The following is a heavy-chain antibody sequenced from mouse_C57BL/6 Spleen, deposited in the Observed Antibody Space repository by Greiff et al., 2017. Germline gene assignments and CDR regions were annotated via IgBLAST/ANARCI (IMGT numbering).Heavy chain of an antibody. D-gene: IGHD4-1*01. CDR1: GFTFSSYG. J-gene: IGHJ4*01. CDR3: AREMANSYAMDY. Sequence: EVMLVESGGDLVKPGGSLKLSCAASGFTFSSYGMSWVRQTPDKRLEWVATISSGGSYTYYPDRVKGRFTISRDNAKNTLYLQMSSLKSEDTAMYYCAREMANSYAMDYWGQGTSVTVSS. V-gene: IGHV5-6*01. CDR2: ISSGGSYT.